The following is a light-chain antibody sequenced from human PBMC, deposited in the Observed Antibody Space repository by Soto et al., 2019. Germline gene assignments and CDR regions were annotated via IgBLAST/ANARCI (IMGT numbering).Light chain of an antibody. CDR3: QQYNSYRWT. J-gene: IGKJ1*01. Sequence: DIQMTQSPSTLSASEGDRVTITSRASQAISGWLAWYQQRPGKAPNLLIFDASTLESGVPSRFSGSGSGTEFTLTISSLQPDDFATYYCQQYNSYRWTFGLGTKVDIK. V-gene: IGKV1-5*01. CDR1: QAISGW. CDR2: DAS.